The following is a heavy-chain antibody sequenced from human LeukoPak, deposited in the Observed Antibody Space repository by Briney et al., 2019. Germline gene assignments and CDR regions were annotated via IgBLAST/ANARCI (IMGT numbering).Heavy chain of an antibody. CDR1: GGSFSSGSFY. Sequence: SETLSLTCYVSGGSFSSGSFYWSWIRQPSGKRLEWIGRIYSSGSTNYHPSLKSRVTISLDTSKSQFSLRLTSVTAADTAVYYCARGSPVMGGPRHLDDWGQGTLVTVSS. V-gene: IGHV4-61*02. J-gene: IGHJ4*02. CDR2: IYSSGST. D-gene: IGHD2-21*01. CDR3: ARGSPVMGGPRHLDD.